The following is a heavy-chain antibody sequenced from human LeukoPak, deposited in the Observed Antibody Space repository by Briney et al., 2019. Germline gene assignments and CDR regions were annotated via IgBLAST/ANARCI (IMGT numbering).Heavy chain of an antibody. J-gene: IGHJ4*02. CDR1: GFTFSSYW. D-gene: IGHD1-14*01. CDR2: INPGVSSI. CDR3: ARSNQADDY. Sequence: GGSLRLPCAASGFTFSSYWMHWVRQVPGKGLVWVARINPGVSSITYADSVKGRFTISRDNAKNTLYLQMDSLRAEDTGVYYCARSNQADDYWGQGTLVTVSS. V-gene: IGHV3-74*01.